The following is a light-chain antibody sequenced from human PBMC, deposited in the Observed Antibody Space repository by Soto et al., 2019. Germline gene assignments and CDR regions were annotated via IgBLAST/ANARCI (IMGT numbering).Light chain of an antibody. V-gene: IGLV1-40*01. Sequence: QSVLTQPPSVSGALGQRVTISCTGSSSNIGAGYDVHWYQQLPGTAPKLLIYGNSNRPSGVPDRFSGSKSGTSASLAITGLQAEDEADYYCQSYDSSWVFGGGTKVTVL. CDR2: GNS. CDR1: SSNIGAGYD. CDR3: QSYDSSWV. J-gene: IGLJ3*02.